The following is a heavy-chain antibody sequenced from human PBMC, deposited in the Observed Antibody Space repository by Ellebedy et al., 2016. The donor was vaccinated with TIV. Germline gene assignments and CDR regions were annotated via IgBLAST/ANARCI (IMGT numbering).Heavy chain of an antibody. D-gene: IGHD1-20*01. V-gene: IGHV4-4*02. Sequence: MPGGSLRLSCSVSGDSITSTNWWSWVRQAPGKGLEWIGETSLGGTTNYNPSLKRRATMSLDQSKNQLSLNVSSVTAAETAVYYCASHYRPRSNNWLWFFDPWGQGMLVTVSS. J-gene: IGHJ5*02. CDR3: ASHYRPRSNNWLWFFDP. CDR2: TSLGGTT. CDR1: GDSITSTNW.